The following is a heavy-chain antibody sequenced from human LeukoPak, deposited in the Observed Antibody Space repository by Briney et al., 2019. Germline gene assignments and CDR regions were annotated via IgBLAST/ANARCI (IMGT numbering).Heavy chain of an antibody. CDR1: GGSISSSSYY. CDR3: ASTDSSSWYFEYFQH. J-gene: IGHJ1*01. CDR2: IYYSGST. V-gene: IGHV4-39*07. Sequence: PSETLSLTCTVSGGSISSSSYYWGWIRQPPGKGLEWIGSIYYSGSTYYNPSLKSRVTISVDTSKNQFSLKLSSVTAANTAVYYCASTDSSSWYFEYFQHWGQGTLVTVSS. D-gene: IGHD6-13*01.